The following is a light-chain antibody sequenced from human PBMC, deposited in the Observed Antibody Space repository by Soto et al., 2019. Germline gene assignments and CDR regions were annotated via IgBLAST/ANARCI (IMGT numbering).Light chain of an antibody. Sequence: DIHMTQSPSTVSASVLARVSITFRASQSISSWLAWYQQKPGKAPKLLIYDASSLESGVPSRFSGSGSGTEFTLTISSLQTDDFATYYCQQYNSYWTFGQGTKVEI. V-gene: IGKV1-5*01. J-gene: IGKJ1*01. CDR1: QSISSW. CDR3: QQYNSYWT. CDR2: DAS.